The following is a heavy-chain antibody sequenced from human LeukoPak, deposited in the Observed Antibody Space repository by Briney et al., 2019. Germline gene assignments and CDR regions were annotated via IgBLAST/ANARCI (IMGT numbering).Heavy chain of an antibody. Sequence: SETLSHTCTVSGGSISSSSYYRGWIRQPPGKGLEWIGSIYYSGSTYYNPSLKSRVTISVDTSKNQFSLKLSSVTAADTAVYYCARRIAVAGTPFDYWGQGTLVTVFS. V-gene: IGHV4-39*01. CDR1: GGSISSSSYY. CDR2: IYYSGST. D-gene: IGHD6-19*01. J-gene: IGHJ4*02. CDR3: ARRIAVAGTPFDY.